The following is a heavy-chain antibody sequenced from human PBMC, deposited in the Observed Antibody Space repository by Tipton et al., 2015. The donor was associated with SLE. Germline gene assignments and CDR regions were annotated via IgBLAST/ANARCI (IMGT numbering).Heavy chain of an antibody. D-gene: IGHD3-10*01. V-gene: IGHV4-34*01. Sequence: TLSLTCAVYGGSFSGYYWSWIRQPPGKGLERIGEINHSGSTNYNPSLKSRVTISVDTSKNQFSLKLSSVTAADTAVYYCARQRAGAYGSGSYYRFDYWGQGTLVTVSS. CDR3: ARQRAGAYGSGSYYRFDY. CDR1: GGSFSGYY. CDR2: INHSGST. J-gene: IGHJ4*02.